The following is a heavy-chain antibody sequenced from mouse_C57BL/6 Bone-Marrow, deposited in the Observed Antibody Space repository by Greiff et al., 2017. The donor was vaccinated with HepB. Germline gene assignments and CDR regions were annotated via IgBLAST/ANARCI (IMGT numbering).Heavy chain of an antibody. Sequence: EVQLQESGAELVRPGASVKLSCTASGFNIKDDYMHWVKQRPEQGLEWIGWIDPENGDTEYASKFQGKATITADTSSNTAYLQLSSLTSEDTAVYYCTTYRLRDYWGQGTTLTVSS. CDR2: IDPENGDT. CDR3: TTYRLRDY. CDR1: GFNIKDDY. J-gene: IGHJ2*01. D-gene: IGHD3-2*02. V-gene: IGHV14-4*01.